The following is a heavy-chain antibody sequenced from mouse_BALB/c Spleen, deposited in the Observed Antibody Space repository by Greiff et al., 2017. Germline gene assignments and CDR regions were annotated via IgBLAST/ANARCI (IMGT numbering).Heavy chain of an antibody. Sequence: EVQRVESGGGLVQPGGSRKLSCAASGFTFSSFGMHWVRQAPEKGLEWVAYISSGSSTIYYADTVKGRFTISRDNPKNTLFLQMTSLRSEDTAMYYCARTYYGYNYFDVWGAGTTVTVSS. J-gene: IGHJ1*01. CDR2: ISSGSSTI. D-gene: IGHD1-2*01. CDR3: ARTYYGYNYFDV. V-gene: IGHV5-17*02. CDR1: GFTFSSFG.